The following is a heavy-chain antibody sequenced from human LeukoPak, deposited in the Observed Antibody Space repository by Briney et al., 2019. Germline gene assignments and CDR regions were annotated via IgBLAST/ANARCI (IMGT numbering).Heavy chain of an antibody. CDR1: SGSISGSDYY. Sequence: SKTLSLTCTVSSGSISGSDYYWCWIRQPPGKGLEWIGSINYSGNTYYDSSLKSRVTISVDTSKNKFSLKLSSVTAADTAVYYCARFYDSSGYYPSDAFDIWGQGTMVTVSS. CDR2: INYSGNT. CDR3: ARFYDSSGYYPSDAFDI. V-gene: IGHV4-39*07. J-gene: IGHJ3*02. D-gene: IGHD3-22*01.